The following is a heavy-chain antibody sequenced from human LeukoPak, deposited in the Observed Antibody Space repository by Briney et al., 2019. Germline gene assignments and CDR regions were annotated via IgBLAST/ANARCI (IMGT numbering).Heavy chain of an antibody. V-gene: IGHV1-46*01. CDR2: INPSGGST. Sequence: ASVKVSCXASGYTFTSYYMHWVRRAPGQGLEWMGIINPSGGSTSYAQKFQGRVTMTRDTSTSTVYMELSSLRSEDTAVYYCARNHYDSSGYYSGLDYWGQGTLVTVSS. CDR3: ARNHYDSSGYYSGLDY. J-gene: IGHJ4*02. D-gene: IGHD3-22*01. CDR1: GYTFTSYY.